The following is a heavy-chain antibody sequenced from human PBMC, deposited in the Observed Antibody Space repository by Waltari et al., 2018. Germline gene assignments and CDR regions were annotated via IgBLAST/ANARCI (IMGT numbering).Heavy chain of an antibody. CDR1: VATVSTISAA. J-gene: IGHJ4*02. CDR2: TYYKSKWYN. V-gene: IGHV6-1*01. CDR3: ARQSLHRDFWIGYYSGMLDY. D-gene: IGHD3-3*01. Sequence: QVQLQQSGPGLVQPSRTLSLTCSIAVATVSTISAAWNLLRQSPSRGLEWLGRTYYKSKWYNDYAVSVQSRITINPDTAKNQFSLQLNSVTPEDTAVYYCARQSLHRDFWIGYYSGMLDYWGRGTLVTVSS.